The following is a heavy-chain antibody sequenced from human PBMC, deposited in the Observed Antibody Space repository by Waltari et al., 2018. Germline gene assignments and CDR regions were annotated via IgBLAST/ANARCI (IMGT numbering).Heavy chain of an antibody. J-gene: IGHJ6*03. CDR2: IYTSGST. V-gene: IGHV4-4*07. D-gene: IGHD1-26*01. CDR1: GGSISSYY. CDR3: ARGGGSYSDYYYYYMDV. Sequence: QVQPQESGPGLVKPSETLSLTCTVSGGSISSYYWSWIRQPAGKGLEWIGRIYTSGSTNYNPSLKGRVTMSVDTSKNQFSLKLGSVTAADTAVYYCARGGGSYSDYYYYYMDVWGKGTTVTVSS.